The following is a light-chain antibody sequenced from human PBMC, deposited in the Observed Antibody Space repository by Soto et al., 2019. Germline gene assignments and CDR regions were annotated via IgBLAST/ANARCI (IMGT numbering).Light chain of an antibody. CDR1: SSDVGGYNY. V-gene: IGLV2-14*01. J-gene: IGLJ2*01. CDR2: DVS. CDR3: SSYTSSSTVV. Sequence: QSALTQPASVSGSPGQSITISCTGTSSDVGGYNYVSWYQQHPGKAPKLMIYDVSYRPSGVSNRFSGPKSGNTASLTISGLQAEDEADYYCSSYTSSSTVVFGGGTKLTVL.